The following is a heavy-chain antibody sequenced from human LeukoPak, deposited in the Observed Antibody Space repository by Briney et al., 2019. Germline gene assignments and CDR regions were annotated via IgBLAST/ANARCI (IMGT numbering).Heavy chain of an antibody. Sequence: SETLSLTCAVYGGSFSGYYWSWIRQPPGKGLEWIGEINHSGSTNYNPSLKSRVTISVDTSKNQFSLKLSSVTAADTAVYYCARDRGGSYYDYWGQGTLVTVSS. D-gene: IGHD3-16*01. CDR3: ARDRGGSYYDY. J-gene: IGHJ4*02. CDR2: INHSGST. CDR1: GGSFSGYY. V-gene: IGHV4-34*01.